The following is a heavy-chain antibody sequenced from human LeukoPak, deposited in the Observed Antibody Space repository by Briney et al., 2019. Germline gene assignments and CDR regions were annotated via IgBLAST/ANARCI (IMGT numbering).Heavy chain of an antibody. V-gene: IGHV4-38-2*01. CDR3: ARGEVVVVPAAIRFDP. J-gene: IGHJ5*02. CDR1: GYSISRCYY. CDR2: IYHSGCT. D-gene: IGHD2-2*01. Sequence: KPSETLSLTCAVSGYSISRCYYWGWLRQPPGNGLEWIGCIYHSGCTYYNPSLKRRVTISVDTSKNQFSLKLSSVTAADTAVYYCARGEVVVVPAAIRFDPWGQGTLVTVSS.